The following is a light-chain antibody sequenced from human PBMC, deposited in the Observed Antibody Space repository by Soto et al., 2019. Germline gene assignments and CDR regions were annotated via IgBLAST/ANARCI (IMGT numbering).Light chain of an antibody. CDR3: SSYTSSSTLV. V-gene: IGLV2-14*01. J-gene: IGLJ2*01. CDR2: EVS. Sequence: QSALTQPASLSGSPGQSITISCTGTSSDVGGYKYVSWYQQHPGKAPKLMIYEVSNRPSGVSNRFSGSKSGNTASLTISGLQGEDEADYYCSSYTSSSTLVFGGGTKVTVL. CDR1: SSDVGGYKY.